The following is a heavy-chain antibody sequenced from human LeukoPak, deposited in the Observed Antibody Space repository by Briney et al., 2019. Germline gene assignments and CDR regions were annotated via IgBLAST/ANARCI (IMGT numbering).Heavy chain of an antibody. Sequence: GESLKISCKGSGYIFTNYWISWVRQMPGKGLEWMGIIYPGDSDTRYSPSFQGQVTISADKSISTAYLQWSSLKASDTAMYYCARIQPTTYYYYYGMDVWGQGTTVTVSS. D-gene: IGHD1-1*01. J-gene: IGHJ6*02. CDR3: ARIQPTTYYYYYGMDV. CDR1: GYIFTNYW. V-gene: IGHV5-51*01. CDR2: IYPGDSDT.